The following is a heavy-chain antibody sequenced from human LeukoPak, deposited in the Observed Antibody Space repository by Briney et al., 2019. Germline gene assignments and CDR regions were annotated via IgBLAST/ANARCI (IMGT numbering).Heavy chain of an antibody. J-gene: IGHJ4*02. CDR3: ASGELGYCSSTSCYFGVLGY. Sequence: PSETLSLTCTVSGGSISSSTYYWSWIRQPPGKGLEWIGYIYYSGSTNYNPSLKSRVTISVDTSKNQFSLKLSSVTAADTAVYYCASGELGYCSSTSCYFGVLGYWGQGTLVTVSS. CDR2: IYYSGST. D-gene: IGHD2-2*01. V-gene: IGHV4-61*01. CDR1: GGSISSSTYY.